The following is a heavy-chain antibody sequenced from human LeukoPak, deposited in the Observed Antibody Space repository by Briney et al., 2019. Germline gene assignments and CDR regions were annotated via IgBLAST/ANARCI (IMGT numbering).Heavy chain of an antibody. CDR1: GFTFSSYS. CDR2: ISSSSSYI. V-gene: IGHV3-21*01. J-gene: IGHJ4*02. Sequence: GGSLRLSCAASGFTFSSYSMNWVRQAPGKGLEWVSSISSSSSYIYYADSVKGRFTISRDNAKNSLYLQMNSLRAEDTAVYYCARDRGGYQLPNFDYWGQGTLVTVSS. CDR3: ARDRGGYQLPNFDY. D-gene: IGHD2-2*01.